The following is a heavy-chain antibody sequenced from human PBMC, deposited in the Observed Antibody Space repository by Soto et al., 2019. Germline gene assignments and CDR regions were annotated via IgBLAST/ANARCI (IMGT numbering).Heavy chain of an antibody. V-gene: IGHV1-3*01. CDR3: ARQAVYCSGGSCYYYGMDV. J-gene: IGHJ6*02. Sequence: XSVKVSCKASVYTFTSYAMHWVRQAPGQSLEWMGWINAGNGNTKYSQKFQGRVTITRDTSASTAYMELSSLRSEDTAVYYCARQAVYCSGGSCYYYGMDVWGQGTTVTVSS. D-gene: IGHD2-15*01. CDR2: INAGNGNT. CDR1: VYTFTSYA.